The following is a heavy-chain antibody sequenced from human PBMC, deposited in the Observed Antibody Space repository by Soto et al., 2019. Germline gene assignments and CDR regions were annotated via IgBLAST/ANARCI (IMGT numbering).Heavy chain of an antibody. V-gene: IGHV3-64D*08. CDR3: VKDASQGRLQFPYYYYGMDV. D-gene: IGHD6-25*01. J-gene: IGHJ6*02. CDR2: ISSNGGST. Sequence: GGSLRLSCSASGFTFSSYAMHWVRQAPGKGLEYVSAISSNGGSTYYADSVKGRFTISRDNSKNTLYLQMSSLRAEDTAVYYCVKDASQGRLQFPYYYYGMDVWGQGTTVTVSS. CDR1: GFTFSSYA.